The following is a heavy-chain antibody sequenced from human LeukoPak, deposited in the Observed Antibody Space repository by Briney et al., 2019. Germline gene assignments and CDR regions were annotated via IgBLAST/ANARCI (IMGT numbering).Heavy chain of an antibody. CDR3: ARVTSSGWYMIDY. V-gene: IGHV4-59*01. J-gene: IGHJ4*02. CDR1: GGSISSYY. CDR2: IYYSGST. D-gene: IGHD6-19*01. Sequence: SETLSLTCTVSGGSISSYYWSWIRQPPGKGLEWIGYIYYSGSTNYNPSLKSRVTISVDTSKNQFSLKLRSVTAADTAVYYCARVTSSGWYMIDYWGQGTLVTVSS.